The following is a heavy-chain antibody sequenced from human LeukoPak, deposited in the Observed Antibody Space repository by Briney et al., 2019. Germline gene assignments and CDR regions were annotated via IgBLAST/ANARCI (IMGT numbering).Heavy chain of an antibody. CDR3: ARDSSSGWYGWFDP. CDR2: IYYSGST. Sequence: SETLSLTCTVSGGSISSSSYYWGWIRQPPGKGLEWIGSIYYSGSTYYNPSLKSRVTISVDTSKNQFSLKLSSVTAADTAVYYCARDSSSGWYGWFDPWGQGTLVTVSS. J-gene: IGHJ5*02. CDR1: GGSISSSSYY. V-gene: IGHV4-39*07. D-gene: IGHD6-19*01.